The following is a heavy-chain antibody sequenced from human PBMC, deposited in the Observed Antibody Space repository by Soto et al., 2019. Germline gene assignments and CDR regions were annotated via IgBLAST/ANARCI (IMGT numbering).Heavy chain of an antibody. V-gene: IGHV4-30-2*01. Sequence: QLQLQESGSGLVKPSQTLSLTCAVSGGSISSGGYSWSWIRQPPGKGLEWIGYIYHSGSTYYNPSLKRRVTISVDRYKNQFSLKLSSVTAADTAVYYCARAGGLGEVAVDYWGQGTLVTVSS. J-gene: IGHJ4*02. CDR2: IYHSGST. D-gene: IGHD6-19*01. CDR1: GGSISSGGYS. CDR3: ARAGGLGEVAVDY.